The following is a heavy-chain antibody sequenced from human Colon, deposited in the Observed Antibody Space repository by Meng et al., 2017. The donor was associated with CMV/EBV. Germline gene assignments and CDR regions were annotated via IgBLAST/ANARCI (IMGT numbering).Heavy chain of an antibody. D-gene: IGHD3-3*01. CDR1: GFTFSSYA. J-gene: IGHJ5*02. Sequence: GESLKISCAASGFTFSSYAMHWVRQAPGKGLEWVAVISYDGSNKYYADSVKGRFTISRDNSKNTLYLQMNSLRAEDTAVHYCARDRTIFGVVGWFDPWGQGTLVTVSS. CDR3: ARDRTIFGVVGWFDP. V-gene: IGHV3-30-3*01. CDR2: ISYDGSNK.